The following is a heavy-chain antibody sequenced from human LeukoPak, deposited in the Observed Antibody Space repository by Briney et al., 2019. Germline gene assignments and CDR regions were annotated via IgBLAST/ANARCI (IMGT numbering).Heavy chain of an antibody. CDR2: IDPPSGAT. CDR1: GYTFTVYF. D-gene: IGHD6-19*01. Sequence: ASVTVSFKASGYTFTVYFIHWLRQAPGQGLEWMGWIDPPSGATNSAQKFQDRVTMTRDRSIGTAYMEMRGLNSDDTAVYYCARSGFSTGFYLDFWGQGTLVPVSS. J-gene: IGHJ4*02. V-gene: IGHV1-2*02. CDR3: ARSGFSTGFYLDF.